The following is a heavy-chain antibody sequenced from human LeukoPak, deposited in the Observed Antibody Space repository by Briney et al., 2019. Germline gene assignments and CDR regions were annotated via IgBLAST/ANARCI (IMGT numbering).Heavy chain of an antibody. Sequence: PSETLSLTCTVSGGSISSYYWSWIRQPPGKGLVWIGYIYYSGSTNYNPSLKSRVTISVDTSKNQFSLKLSSVTAADTAVYYCARADDIVNYFDYWGQGTLVTVSS. D-gene: IGHD2-15*01. J-gene: IGHJ4*02. CDR3: ARADDIVNYFDY. V-gene: IGHV4-59*01. CDR1: GGSISSYY. CDR2: IYYSGST.